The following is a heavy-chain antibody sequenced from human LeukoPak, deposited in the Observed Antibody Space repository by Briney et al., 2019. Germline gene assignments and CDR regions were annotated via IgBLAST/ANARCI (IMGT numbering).Heavy chain of an antibody. J-gene: IGHJ4*02. CDR1: GFAVSSNH. CDR2: IHSGGST. D-gene: IGHD6-13*01. CDR3: ARGLAQAGILGVFDY. V-gene: IGHV3-53*01. Sequence: GGSLRLSCAASGFAVSSNHMNWVRQAPGKGLEWISLIHSGGSTYYADSVKGRFTISRDNSRNTLDPQMNTLRAADTAVYNCARGLAQAGILGVFDYWGQGTLVTVSS.